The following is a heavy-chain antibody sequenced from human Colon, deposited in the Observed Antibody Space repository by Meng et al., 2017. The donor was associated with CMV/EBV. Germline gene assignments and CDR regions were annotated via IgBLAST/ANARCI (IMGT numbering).Heavy chain of an antibody. CDR3: ARAYPSYFFDS. CDR2: VYFSGST. J-gene: IGHJ4*02. V-gene: IGHV4-30-4*01. Sequence: CSVSGGSINGGGYCWSWIRQPPEKGLEWIGYVYFSGSTYYTPSLQSRITISVDTSKSQFSLKLNSVTTADTAVYYCARAYPSYFFDSWGQGTLVTVSS. CDR1: GGSINGGGYC.